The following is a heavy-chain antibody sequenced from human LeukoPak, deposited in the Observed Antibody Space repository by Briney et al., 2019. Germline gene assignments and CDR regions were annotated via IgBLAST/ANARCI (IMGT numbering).Heavy chain of an antibody. J-gene: IGHJ4*02. D-gene: IGHD6-13*01. Sequence: PGESLKISCKGSGYSFTSYWIGWVRQLPGKGLEWMGIIYPGDSDTRYSPSFQGQVTISADKSISTAYLQWSSLKASDTAMYYCARLSWGIAAAGTVNWFDYWGQGTLVTVSS. CDR2: IYPGDSDT. V-gene: IGHV5-51*01. CDR1: GYSFTSYW. CDR3: ARLSWGIAAAGTVNWFDY.